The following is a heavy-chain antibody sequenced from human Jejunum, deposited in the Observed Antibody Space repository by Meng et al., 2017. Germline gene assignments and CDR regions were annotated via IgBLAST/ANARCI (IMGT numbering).Heavy chain of an antibody. Sequence: LVKDGSEEKKPGASGNDSWKASGYTFTYCYLPWVRQDPGTGLGWMGRIKPNRGVTNYAQNFRDRVTMTRDTSISTVYMELSRLTSDDTAVYYCARDDNSRGPVTTGYWGQGTLVTVSS. CDR2: IKPNRGVT. CDR1: GYTFTYCY. CDR3: ARDDNSRGPVTTGY. V-gene: IGHV1-2*06. J-gene: IGHJ4*02. D-gene: IGHD4-17*01.